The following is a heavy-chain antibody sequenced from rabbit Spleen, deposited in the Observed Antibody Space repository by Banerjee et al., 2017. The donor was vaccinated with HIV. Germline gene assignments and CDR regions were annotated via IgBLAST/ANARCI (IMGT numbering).Heavy chain of an antibody. V-gene: IGHV1S40*01. D-gene: IGHD6-1*01. CDR3: ARAGGATLYNL. CDR2: IDAGSSGFT. CDR1: GVSFSGDSY. Sequence: QSLEESGGDLVKPGASLTLTCIASGVSFSGDSYMCWVRQAPGKGLEWVVCIDAGSSGFTYFASWAKGRFTISKTSSTTVTLQMTSLTAADTATYFCARAGGATLYNLWGQGTLVTVS. J-gene: IGHJ4*01.